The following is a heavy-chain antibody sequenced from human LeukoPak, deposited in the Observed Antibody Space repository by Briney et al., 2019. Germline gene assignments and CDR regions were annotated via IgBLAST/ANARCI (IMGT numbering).Heavy chain of an antibody. V-gene: IGHV3-7*01. J-gene: IGHJ4*02. CDR2: MKEDGGKI. CDR1: GFTFSSYW. CDR3: VRDRGYSNFDY. D-gene: IGHD4-11*01. Sequence: GGSLRLSCAASGFTFSSYWMHWVRQAPGKGLEWVANMKEDGGKINYVDSVTGRFTISRDNARGSLYLQMNSLRAEDTAVYYCVRDRGYSNFDYWGQGSLVTVSS.